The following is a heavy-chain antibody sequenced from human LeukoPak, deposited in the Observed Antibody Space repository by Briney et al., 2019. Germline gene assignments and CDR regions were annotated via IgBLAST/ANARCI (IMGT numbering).Heavy chain of an antibody. CDR2: IKQDRSEK. Sequence: GGSLRLSCAASGFTFTNYWMSWVRQAPGKGLELVANIKQDRSEKYYVDSVKGRFTTSRDNAKNSLYLQMNSLRAEDTAVYYCARDFGRYYFDYWGQGTLVTVSS. D-gene: IGHD3-10*01. V-gene: IGHV3-7*01. J-gene: IGHJ4*02. CDR1: GFTFTNYW. CDR3: ARDFGRYYFDY.